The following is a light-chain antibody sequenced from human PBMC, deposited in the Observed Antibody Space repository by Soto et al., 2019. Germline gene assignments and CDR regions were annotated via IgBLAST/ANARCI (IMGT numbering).Light chain of an antibody. CDR1: QSVSSNY. CDR2: GAS. Sequence: EIVLTQSPGTLSVSPGERVTLSCRASQSVSSNYLAWYQQRPGQAPRLLIFGASYRATGIPDRFSGSGSGTDFTLTISRLEPEYFAVYDCQQYSNSPPEFTFGPGTKVDSK. V-gene: IGKV3-20*01. CDR3: QQYSNSPPEFT. J-gene: IGKJ3*01.